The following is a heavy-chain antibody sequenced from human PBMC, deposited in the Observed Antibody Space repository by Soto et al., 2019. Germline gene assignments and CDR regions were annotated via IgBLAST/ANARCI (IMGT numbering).Heavy chain of an antibody. J-gene: IGHJ4*02. CDR3: ARYRFSASWSKFDY. Sequence: SETLSLTCTVSGGSIDSGGYYWSWIRQHPGKGLEWIGNIYYSGSTYYNPSLKSRVTISLDTSKSQFSLKLSSVTAADTAVYYCARYRFSASWSKFDYWGQGTLVTVS. CDR1: GGSIDSGGYY. V-gene: IGHV4-31*03. D-gene: IGHD6-13*01. CDR2: IYYSGST.